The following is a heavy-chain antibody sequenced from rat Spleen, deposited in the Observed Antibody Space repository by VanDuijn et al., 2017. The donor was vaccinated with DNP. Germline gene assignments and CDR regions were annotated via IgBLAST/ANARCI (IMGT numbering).Heavy chain of an antibody. Sequence: EVQLQESGPGLVKPSQSLSLTCSVTGYSITSSYRWNCIRKFPGNKLEWMGYRNSAGSTNYNPSLKSRTSITRDTSKNQFFLQVNSVTTEDTATYYCARGHTTGITGYYYAMDAWGQGTSVTVSS. CDR2: RNSAGST. CDR1: GYSITSSYR. J-gene: IGHJ4*01. V-gene: IGHV3-3*01. D-gene: IGHD1-9*01. CDR3: ARGHTTGITGYYYAMDA.